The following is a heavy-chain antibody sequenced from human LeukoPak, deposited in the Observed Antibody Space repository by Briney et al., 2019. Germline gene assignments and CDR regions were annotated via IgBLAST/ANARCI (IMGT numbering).Heavy chain of an antibody. Sequence: SETLSLTCTVSGGSISSYYWSWIRQPPGKGLEWIGYIYYSGSTNYNPSLKSRVTISVDTSKNQFSLKLSSVTAADTAVYYCARDFQRYFDYWGQGTLVTVSS. CDR3: ARDFQRYFDY. CDR1: GGSISSYY. J-gene: IGHJ4*02. D-gene: IGHD6-25*01. CDR2: IYYSGST. V-gene: IGHV4-59*01.